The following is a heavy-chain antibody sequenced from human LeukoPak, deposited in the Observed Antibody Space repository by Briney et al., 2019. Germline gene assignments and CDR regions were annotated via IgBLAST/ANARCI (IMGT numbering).Heavy chain of an antibody. Sequence: ASVKVSCKTSGYTFSNFGINWVRQAPGQGLEWMGWISTYNGNTNYAQKFQGRVTMTTDTSTSTAYMELRSLRSDDTAVYYCARDINTAMVTGDAFDIWGQGTMVTVSS. CDR1: GYTFSNFG. CDR2: ISTYNGNT. D-gene: IGHD5-18*01. CDR3: ARDINTAMVTGDAFDI. J-gene: IGHJ3*02. V-gene: IGHV1-18*01.